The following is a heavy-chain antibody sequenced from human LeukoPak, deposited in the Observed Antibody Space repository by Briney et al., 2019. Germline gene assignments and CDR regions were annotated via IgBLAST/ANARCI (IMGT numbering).Heavy chain of an antibody. CDR2: ISYDGSNK. D-gene: IGHD2-2*01. Sequence: PGRSLRLSCAASGFTFSSYGMHWVRQAPGKGLEWVAVISYDGSNKYYADSVKGRFTISRDNSKNTLYLQMNSLRAEDTAVYYCARDSPPYCSSTSCYHDYWGQGTLVTVSS. J-gene: IGHJ4*02. V-gene: IGHV3-30*03. CDR1: GFTFSSYG. CDR3: ARDSPPYCSSTSCYHDY.